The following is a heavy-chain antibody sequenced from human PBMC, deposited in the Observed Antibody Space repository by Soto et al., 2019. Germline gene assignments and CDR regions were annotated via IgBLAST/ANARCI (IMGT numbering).Heavy chain of an antibody. Sequence: VGSLRLSCAASGFTFSTYTMNWVRQGPGQGLEWVSAIIGGGTTYYADSVKGRFTISRDDSKNTLYLQMNSLRAEDTAIYYCAKDRQTDGRWTIDSWVQGAQVTVSS. J-gene: IGHJ4*02. CDR2: IIGGGTT. CDR3: AKDRQTDGRWTIDS. V-gene: IGHV3-23*01. D-gene: IGHD1-1*01. CDR1: GFTFSTYT.